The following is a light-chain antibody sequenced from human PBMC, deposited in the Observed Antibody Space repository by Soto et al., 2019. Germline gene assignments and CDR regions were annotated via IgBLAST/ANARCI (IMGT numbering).Light chain of an antibody. J-gene: IGLJ1*01. Sequence: QLVLTQPPSASASLGASVTLTCTLSSGHSSFAIAWHQQQPEKGPRYLMKLNSDGSHTKGDGIPDRFSGSSSGAERYLTISSLQSEDEADYYCQTWGTGIRVFGTGTKVTVL. CDR2: LNSDGSH. V-gene: IGLV4-69*02. CDR1: SGHSSFA. CDR3: QTWGTGIRV.